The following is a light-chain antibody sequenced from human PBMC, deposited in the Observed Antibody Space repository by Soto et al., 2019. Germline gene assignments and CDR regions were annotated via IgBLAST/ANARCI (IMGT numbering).Light chain of an antibody. Sequence: EIVMTQSPASLSLSPGERATLSCRASQSVSSKLAWFQQKPGQAPRLLIYGVSTRATAVPARFSGSGSGTEFTLTINSLQPEDFVVYYCQQYNNWPPTFGQGTKLEIK. V-gene: IGKV3-15*01. J-gene: IGKJ2*01. CDR1: QSVSSK. CDR2: GVS. CDR3: QQYNNWPPT.